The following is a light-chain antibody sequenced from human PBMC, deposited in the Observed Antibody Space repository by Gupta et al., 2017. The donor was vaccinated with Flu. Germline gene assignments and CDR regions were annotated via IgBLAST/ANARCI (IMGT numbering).Light chain of an antibody. CDR2: FAS. J-gene: IGKJ2*03. V-gene: IGKV1-39*01. Sequence: DIQMTQSPSSLSASVGDRVTITCRASQRVSSYLNWYQQKPGKAPKVLIYFASTVKNGVPSRFSGRGFGTDFTLTISRRQPEDSANYYCQQRDSLPSSFGQGTXLEIK. CDR3: QQRDSLPSS. CDR1: QRVSSY.